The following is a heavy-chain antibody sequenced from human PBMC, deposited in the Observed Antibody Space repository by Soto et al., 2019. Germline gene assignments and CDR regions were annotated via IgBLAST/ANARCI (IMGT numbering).Heavy chain of an antibody. J-gene: IGHJ4*02. V-gene: IGHV1-46*01. CDR2: INPSGGST. D-gene: IGHD2-15*01. CDR3: ARVYCSGGGCYGIDY. Sequence: ASVKVSCKASGYTFTSYDIHWVRQAPGQGLEWMGIINPSGGSTTYAQKFQGRVTMTRDTSTSTVYMDLSSLRSEDTAVYYCARVYCSGGGCYGIDYWGQGTLVTVSS. CDR1: GYTFTSYD.